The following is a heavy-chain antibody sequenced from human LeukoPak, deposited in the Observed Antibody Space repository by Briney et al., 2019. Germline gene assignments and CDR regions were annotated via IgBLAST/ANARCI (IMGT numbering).Heavy chain of an antibody. CDR3: ARDRMRWFHYYYGMDV. CDR1: GFTFSSYS. CDR2: ISSSSSYI. Sequence: TGGSLRLSCAASGFTFSSYSMNWVRQAPGKGLEWVSSISSSSSYIYYADSVKGRFTISRDNAKNSLYLQMNSLRAEDTAVYYCARDRMRWFHYYYGMDVWGQGTTVTVSS. J-gene: IGHJ6*02. D-gene: IGHD2-15*01. V-gene: IGHV3-21*01.